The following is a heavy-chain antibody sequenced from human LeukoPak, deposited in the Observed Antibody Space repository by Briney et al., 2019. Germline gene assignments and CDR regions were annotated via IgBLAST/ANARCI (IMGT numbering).Heavy chain of an antibody. J-gene: IGHJ2*01. CDR3: ARDLREETGGYYNWYFDL. CDR1: GGSISGFF. CDR2: IYSSGST. V-gene: IGHV4-59*01. Sequence: PSETLSLTCSVSGGSISGFFWSWLRQPPGKGLEWIGYIYSSGSTNYNPSHESRVTMSADTSNSQFSLHLRFVTAADTAVYYCARDLREETGGYYNWYFDLWGRGTLVTVSS. D-gene: IGHD3-22*01.